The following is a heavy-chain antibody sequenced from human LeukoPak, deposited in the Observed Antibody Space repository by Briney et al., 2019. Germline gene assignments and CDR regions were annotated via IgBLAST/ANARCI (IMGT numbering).Heavy chain of an antibody. CDR2: INHSGST. V-gene: IGHV4-34*01. J-gene: IGHJ2*01. D-gene: IGHD1-7*01. CDR3: ARALSDWNYFWYFDL. CDR1: GGSFSGYY. Sequence: KPSETLSLTCAVYGGSFSGYYWSWIRQPPGKGLEWIGEINHSGSTNYNPSLKSRVTISVDTSKNQFSLKLSSVTAADTAVYYCARALSDWNYFWYFDLWGRGTLVTASS.